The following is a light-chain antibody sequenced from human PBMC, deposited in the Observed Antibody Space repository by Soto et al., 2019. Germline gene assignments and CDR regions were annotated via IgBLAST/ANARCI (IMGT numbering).Light chain of an antibody. CDR3: QQYGYSPIT. CDR2: AAS. Sequence: EIVLTQSPATLSLSPGERATLSCRASQSVGTSLAWYXXKPGQSVSSNYLAWYQQKPGQAPRLLIYAASSRATGIPDRFSGSGSGTDFTLTIDGLEPEDFVVYYCQQYGYSPITFGQGTRLEIK. J-gene: IGKJ5*01. V-gene: IGKV3-20*01. CDR1: QSVGTSLAWYXXKPGQSVSSNY.